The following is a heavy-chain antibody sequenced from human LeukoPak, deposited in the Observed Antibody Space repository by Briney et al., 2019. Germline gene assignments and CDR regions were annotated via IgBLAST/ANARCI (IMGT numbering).Heavy chain of an antibody. D-gene: IGHD6-13*01. J-gene: IGHJ4*02. V-gene: IGHV3-23*01. CDR3: AKDLSSIAAAGIVFRCLDY. Sequence: GGSLRLSCAASGFTFSSYAMSWVRQAPGKGLEWVSAISGSGGSTYYADSVKGRFTISRDNSKNTLYLQMNSLRAEDTAVYYCAKDLSSIAAAGIVFRCLDYWGQGTLVTVSS. CDR1: GFTFSSYA. CDR2: ISGSGGST.